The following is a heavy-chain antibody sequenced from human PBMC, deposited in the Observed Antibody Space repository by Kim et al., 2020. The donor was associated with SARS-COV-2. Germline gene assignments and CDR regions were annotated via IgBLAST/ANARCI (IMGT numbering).Heavy chain of an antibody. Sequence: ASVKVSCKASGYTFTSYGISWVRQAPGQGLEWMGWISAYNGNTNYAQKLQGRVTMTTDTSTSTAYMELRSLRSDDTAVYYCARDRKRRYSSSWGYYYYGMDVWGQGTTVTVSS. J-gene: IGHJ6*02. D-gene: IGHD6-13*01. CDR1: GYTFTSYG. CDR2: ISAYNGNT. V-gene: IGHV1-18*01. CDR3: ARDRKRRYSSSWGYYYYGMDV.